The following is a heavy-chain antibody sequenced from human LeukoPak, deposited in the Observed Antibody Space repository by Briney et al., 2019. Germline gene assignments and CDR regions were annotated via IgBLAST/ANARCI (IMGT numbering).Heavy chain of an antibody. J-gene: IGHJ3*02. CDR3: AKEGYVLPLRDAFDI. CDR1: GFTFSSYG. V-gene: IGHV3-23*01. D-gene: IGHD3-10*01. Sequence: PGGSLRLSCAASGFTFSSYGMSWVRQAPGKGLEWVSDISGSGGSTYYADSVKGRFTISRDNSKNTLYLQMNSLRAEDTAVYYCAKEGYVLPLRDAFDIWGQGTMVTVSS. CDR2: ISGSGGST.